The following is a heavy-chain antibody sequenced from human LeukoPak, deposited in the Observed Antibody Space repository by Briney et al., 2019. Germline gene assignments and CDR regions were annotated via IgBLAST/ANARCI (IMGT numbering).Heavy chain of an antibody. D-gene: IGHD6-19*01. V-gene: IGHV3-74*01. CDR3: AREIRWSGWRHAFDI. CDR2: INSDGSST. J-gene: IGHJ3*02. CDR1: RFTFSSYW. Sequence: PGGSLRLSCAASRFTFSSYWMHWLRQAPGKGLVWVSRINSDGSSTSYADSVKGRFTISRDNAKNTLYLQMNSLRAEDTAVYYCAREIRWSGWRHAFDIWGQGTMVTVSS.